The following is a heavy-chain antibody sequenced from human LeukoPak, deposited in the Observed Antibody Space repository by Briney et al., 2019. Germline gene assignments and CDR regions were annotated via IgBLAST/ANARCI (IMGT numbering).Heavy chain of an antibody. J-gene: IGHJ4*02. CDR2: IYYSGST. V-gene: IGHV4-59*08. Sequence: SETLSLTCTVSGGSISSYYWSWIRQPPGKGLEWIGYIYYSGSTNYNPSLKSRVTISVDTSKNQFSLKLSSVTAAETAVYYCARQRGYKSPCDYWGQGTLVTVSS. CDR3: ARQRGYKSPCDY. CDR1: GGSISSYY. D-gene: IGHD1-14*01.